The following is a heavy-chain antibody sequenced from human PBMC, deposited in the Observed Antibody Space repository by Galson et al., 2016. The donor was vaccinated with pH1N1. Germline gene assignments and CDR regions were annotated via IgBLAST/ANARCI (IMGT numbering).Heavy chain of an antibody. Sequence: SVKVSCKASGGTFSNSAISWVRQAPGQGLEWMGGISPIFGSINYAQRFQGRVTVSADIFTNTAYMELSRLRFEDTAIYYCATAGPMVREILYYSYAVEVWGQGTTVTVSS. CDR3: ATAGPMVREILYYSYAVEV. CDR1: GGTFSNSA. J-gene: IGHJ6*02. D-gene: IGHD3-10*01. V-gene: IGHV1-69*06. CDR2: ISPIFGSI.